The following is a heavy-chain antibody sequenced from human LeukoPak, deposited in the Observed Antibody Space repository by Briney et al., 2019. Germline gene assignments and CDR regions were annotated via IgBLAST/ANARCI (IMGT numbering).Heavy chain of an antibody. CDR1: GYTFTIYY. D-gene: IGHD1-26*01. CDR3: ARVVTRDPELIDAFDI. CDR2: VNPSGGST. V-gene: IGHV1-46*01. Sequence: ASVTVSFTASGYTFTIYYMHWVRQAPGQGKGWMGIVNPSGGSTSYSQKFQGRVTMTRYTSTSTVYMDLSSLRSEDTAVYYCARVVTRDPELIDAFDIWGQGTMVTVSS. J-gene: IGHJ3*02.